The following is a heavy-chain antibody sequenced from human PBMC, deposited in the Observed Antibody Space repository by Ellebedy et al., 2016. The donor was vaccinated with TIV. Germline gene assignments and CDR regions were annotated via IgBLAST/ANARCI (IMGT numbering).Heavy chain of an antibody. V-gene: IGHV1-8*03. D-gene: IGHD3-10*02. CDR3: VCSGRVGDFDY. CDR2: MNPNSGNT. J-gene: IGHJ4*02. CDR1: GYTFTSYD. Sequence: AASVKVSCKASGYTFTSYDINWVRQATGQGLEWMGWMNPNSGNTGYAQKFQGRVTITRNTSISTAYMELSSLRSEDTAVYYCVCSGRVGDFDYWGQGTLVTVSS.